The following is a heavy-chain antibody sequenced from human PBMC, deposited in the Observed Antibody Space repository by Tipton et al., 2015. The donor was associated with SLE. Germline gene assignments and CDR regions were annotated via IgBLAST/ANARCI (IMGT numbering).Heavy chain of an antibody. CDR2: IYYSGST. J-gene: IGHJ2*01. CDR1: GGSISSYY. D-gene: IGHD3-22*01. CDR3: ARTGRDYYDSSGPWWYFDL. Sequence: TLSLTCTVSGGSISSYYWSWIRQPPGKGLEWIGYIYYSGSTNYNPSLKSRVTISVDTSKNQFSLKLSSVTAADTAVYYCARTGRDYYDSSGPWWYFDLWGRGTLVTVSS. V-gene: IGHV4-59*08.